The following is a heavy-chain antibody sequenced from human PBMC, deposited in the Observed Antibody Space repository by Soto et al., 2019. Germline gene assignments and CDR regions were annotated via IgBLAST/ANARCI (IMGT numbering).Heavy chain of an antibody. V-gene: IGHV3-21*01. D-gene: IGHD2-15*01. CDR3: ARGRPLYCSGGSCYSDWFDP. CDR2: ISSSSSYI. CDR1: GFTFSSYS. Sequence: EVQLVESGGGLVKPGGSLRLSCAASGFTFSSYSMNWVRQAPGKGLEWVSSISSSSSYIYYADSVKGRFTISRDNAKNSLYLQMNSLRAEDTAVYYCARGRPLYCSGGSCYSDWFDPWGQGTLVTVSS. J-gene: IGHJ5*02.